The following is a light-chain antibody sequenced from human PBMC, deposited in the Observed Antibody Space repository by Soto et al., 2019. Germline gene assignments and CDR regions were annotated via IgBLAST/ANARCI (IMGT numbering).Light chain of an antibody. CDR2: GAS. V-gene: IGKV3-15*01. CDR3: QQYNNWPIT. Sequence: EVVMPQSPATLSVSPRERVTLSCRSSQSVADNLAWFQQKPGQGPRLLIYGASTRATGIPARFSGSGSETDFTLTISSLRSEDSAVYHCQQYNNWPITFGQGTRLEIK. J-gene: IGKJ5*01. CDR1: QSVADN.